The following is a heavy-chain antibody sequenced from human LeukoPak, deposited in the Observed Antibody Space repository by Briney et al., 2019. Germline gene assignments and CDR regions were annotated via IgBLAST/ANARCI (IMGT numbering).Heavy chain of an antibody. CDR1: GFTFSSYN. J-gene: IGHJ4*02. Sequence: GFLGLSCAASGFTFSSYNMNWVRQAPGKGLEWVSSISSSSSYIYYADSVKGRFTISRDNAKNSLYLQMNSLRAEDTAVYYCARDPRYSGSYHGGDYWGQGTLVTVSS. CDR3: ARDPRYSGSYHGGDY. D-gene: IGHD1-26*01. CDR2: ISSSSSYI. V-gene: IGHV3-21*01.